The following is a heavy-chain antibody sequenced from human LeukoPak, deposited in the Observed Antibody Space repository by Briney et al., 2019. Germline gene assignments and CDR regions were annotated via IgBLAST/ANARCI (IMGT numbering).Heavy chain of an antibody. D-gene: IGHD6-19*01. CDR2: ISYDGSNK. Sequence: GGSLRLSCAASGFTFSSYAMHWVRQAPGKGLEWVAVISYDGSNKYYADSVKGRFTISRDNSKNTLSLQMNSLRPEDTAMYYCARDGGFSSAWNLYFQHWGQGTLVTVSS. J-gene: IGHJ1*01. CDR1: GFTFSSYA. V-gene: IGHV3-30-3*01. CDR3: ARDGGFSSAWNLYFQH.